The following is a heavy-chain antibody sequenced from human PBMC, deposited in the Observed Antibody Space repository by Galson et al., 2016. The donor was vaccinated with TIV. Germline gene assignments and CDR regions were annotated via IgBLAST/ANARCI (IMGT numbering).Heavy chain of an antibody. CDR3: ARSEYSYGKYYYYYYMDV. D-gene: IGHD5-18*01. V-gene: IGHV1-69*13. CDR1: GGTFSSYA. CDR2: IIPIFGTA. J-gene: IGHJ6*03. Sequence: SVKVSCKASGGTFSSYAISWVRQAPGQGLEWMGGIIPIFGTANYAQKFQGRVTITADESTCTAYMELSSLRSEDTAVFYCARSEYSYGKYYYYYYMDVWGKGTTVIVSS.